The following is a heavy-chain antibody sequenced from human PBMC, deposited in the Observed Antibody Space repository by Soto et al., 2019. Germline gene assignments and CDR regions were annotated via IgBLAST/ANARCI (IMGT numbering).Heavy chain of an antibody. Sequence: SETLSLTCTVSGGSVSTGSYDWSWIRQPPGKGLEWIGKIFFTGSAHYNPSLRNRVTMSVDTSKDQFSLTLTSVTAADTAVYYCARDGQGMDVWGQGTTVTVSS. CDR1: GGSVSTGSYD. V-gene: IGHV4-61*01. CDR2: IFFTGSA. CDR3: ARDGQGMDV. J-gene: IGHJ6*02.